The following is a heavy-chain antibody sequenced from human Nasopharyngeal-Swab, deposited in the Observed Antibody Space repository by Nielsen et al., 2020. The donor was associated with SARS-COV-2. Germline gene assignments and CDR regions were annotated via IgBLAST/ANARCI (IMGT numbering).Heavy chain of an antibody. CDR1: GFTFDDYG. V-gene: IGHV3-43*01. CDR3: AKGVHYMSYFHTPPSDH. Sequence: GESLKISCVASGFTFDDYGLHWVRQVPGKGLEWISLISWDGVNTYYADSVKGRFTISRDNSRNSLFLQMNSLKTEDTASYYCAKGVHYMSYFHTPPSDHWGQGTPVTVSS. CDR2: ISWDGVNT. J-gene: IGHJ4*02. D-gene: IGHD3-10*01.